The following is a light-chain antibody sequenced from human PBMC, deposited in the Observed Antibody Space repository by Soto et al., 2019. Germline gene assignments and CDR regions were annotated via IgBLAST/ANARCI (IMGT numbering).Light chain of an antibody. CDR3: GSWDSSLSAYV. Sequence: SVLTQPPSLSAAPGQRVTISFSGSSSNIGGNSVSWYQHLPGTAPKLLIYDDDKRPSGIPDRFSGSKSGTSATLGITGFQTGDEADHYCGSWDSSLSAYVFGTGTKVTVL. CDR2: DDD. J-gene: IGLJ1*01. V-gene: IGLV1-51*01. CDR1: SSNIGGNS.